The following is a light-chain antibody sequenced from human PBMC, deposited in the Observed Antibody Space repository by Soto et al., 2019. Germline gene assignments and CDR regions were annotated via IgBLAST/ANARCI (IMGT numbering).Light chain of an antibody. CDR2: LNTDGSH. V-gene: IGLV4-69*01. CDR1: SGRITHA. Sequence: QLVLTQMSSASASLGASVKLTCTLSSGRITHAIAWHQQQPEKGPRFLMKLNTDGSHSKGDGIPDRFSVSTSGAEYYLTISSLQSEDEADYYCQTWGTGIWVFGGGTKVTVL. CDR3: QTWGTGIWV. J-gene: IGLJ3*02.